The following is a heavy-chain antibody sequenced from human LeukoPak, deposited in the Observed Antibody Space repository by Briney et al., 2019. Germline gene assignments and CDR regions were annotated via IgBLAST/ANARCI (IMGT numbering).Heavy chain of an antibody. J-gene: IGHJ4*02. Sequence: SETLSLTCTVSRGSISSYYWSWIRQPPGKGLEWIGYIYYSGSTNYNPSLKSRVTISVDTSKNQFSLKLSSVTAADTAVYYCARGYSGSYGRFDYWGLGTLVTVSS. CDR3: ARGYSGSYGRFDY. CDR1: RGSISSYY. V-gene: IGHV4-59*01. D-gene: IGHD1-26*01. CDR2: IYYSGST.